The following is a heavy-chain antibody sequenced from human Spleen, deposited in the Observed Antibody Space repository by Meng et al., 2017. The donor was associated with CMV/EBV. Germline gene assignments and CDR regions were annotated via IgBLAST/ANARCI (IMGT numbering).Heavy chain of an antibody. V-gene: IGHV1-46*01. CDR2: IKPSGGSK. D-gene: IGHD3-9*01. CDR1: GYNFTSYY. Sequence: KASGYNFTSYYMQWVRQAPGKGLEWMGIIKPSGGSKSYAQKFQGRVTMPRDTSTSTVYMELSSLRSEDTAVYYCARVGRDILTGYYNYWGQGTLVTVSS. CDR3: ARVGRDILTGYYNY. J-gene: IGHJ4*02.